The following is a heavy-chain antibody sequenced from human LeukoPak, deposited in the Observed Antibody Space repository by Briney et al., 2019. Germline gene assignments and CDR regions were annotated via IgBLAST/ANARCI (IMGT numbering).Heavy chain of an antibody. CDR2: ISGSGGST. CDR3: AKGGHPYYYDSSGPFDY. J-gene: IGHJ4*02. CDR1: ITLNRHA. Sequence: GSLKLLRCTPGITLNRHAMSWGRQAPGEGLEGVPAISGSGGSTYYADSVKGRFTISRDNSKNTLYLQMNSLRAEDTAVYYCAKGGHPYYYDSSGPFDYWGQGTLVTVSS. V-gene: IGHV3-23*01. D-gene: IGHD3-22*01.